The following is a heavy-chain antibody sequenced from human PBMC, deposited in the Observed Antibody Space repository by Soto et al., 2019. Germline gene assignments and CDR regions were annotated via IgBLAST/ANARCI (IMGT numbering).Heavy chain of an antibody. CDR3: ARRSTQSSSWYVNWFDP. CDR1: GGSISSYY. V-gene: IGHV4-59*08. CDR2: IYYSGST. J-gene: IGHJ5*02. Sequence: QVQLQESGPGLVKPSETLSLTCTVSGGSISSYYWSWIRQPPGKGLEWIGYIYYSGSTNYNPSLKSRVTISVDTSKNQFSLKLSSVTAADTAVYYCARRSTQSSSWYVNWFDPWGQGTLVTVSS. D-gene: IGHD6-13*01.